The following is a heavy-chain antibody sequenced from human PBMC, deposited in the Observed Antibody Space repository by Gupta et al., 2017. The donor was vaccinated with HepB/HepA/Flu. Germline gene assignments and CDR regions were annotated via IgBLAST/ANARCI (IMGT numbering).Heavy chain of an antibody. Sequence: QVQLQQSGPGLVKPSPTLPLTCAISRDSVSSNSATWNWIRQSPSRGLEWLGRTYYRAKWYNDYAVSVKSRITINPDTSKNQFSLQLNSVTPEDTAVYYCARDPSGSGWYLGNNWFDPWGQGTLVTVSS. J-gene: IGHJ5*02. CDR3: ARDPSGSGWYLGNNWFDP. V-gene: IGHV6-1*01. D-gene: IGHD6-19*01. CDR2: TYYRAKWYN. CDR1: RDSVSSNSAT.